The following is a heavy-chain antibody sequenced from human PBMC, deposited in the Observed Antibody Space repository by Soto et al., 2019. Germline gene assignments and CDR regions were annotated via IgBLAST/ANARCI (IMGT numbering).Heavy chain of an antibody. V-gene: IGHV1-69*06. Sequence: QVQLVQSGAEVKKPGSSVKFSCKASGGTFSSYAISWVRQAPGQGLEWMGGIIPIFGTANYAQKFQGRVTITADKSTSTAYMELSSLRSEDTSVYYCARDRCNSSSFNWFDPWGQGTLVTVSS. D-gene: IGHD6-13*01. CDR2: IIPIFGTA. CDR1: GGTFSSYA. CDR3: ARDRCNSSSFNWFDP. J-gene: IGHJ5*02.